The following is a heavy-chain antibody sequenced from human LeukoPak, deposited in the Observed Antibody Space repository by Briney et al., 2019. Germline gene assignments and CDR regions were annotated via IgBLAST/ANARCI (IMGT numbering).Heavy chain of an antibody. CDR3: ARDPYSGYYGAYYYYYMDV. CDR2: IYTSGST. D-gene: IGHD5-12*01. V-gene: IGHV4-4*07. CDR1: GGSISSYY. Sequence: SETLSLTCTVSGGSISSYYWSWSRQPAGKGLEWIGRIYTSGSTNYNPSLKSRVTMSVDTSKNQFSLKLSSVTAADAALYFCARDPYSGYYGAYYYYYMDVWGKGTTVTISS. J-gene: IGHJ6*03.